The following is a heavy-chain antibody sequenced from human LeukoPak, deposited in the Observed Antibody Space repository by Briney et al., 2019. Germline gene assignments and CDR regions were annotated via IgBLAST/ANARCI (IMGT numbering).Heavy chain of an antibody. Sequence: GGSLRLSCAASGFTFSSYSISWVRQAPGKGLEWVSAISGSGGSTYYADSVKGRFTISRDNSKNTLYLQMNSLRAEDTAVYYCAKDQTTVTTLDWFDPWGQGTLVTVSS. V-gene: IGHV3-23*01. CDR3: AKDQTTVTTLDWFDP. J-gene: IGHJ5*02. D-gene: IGHD4-17*01. CDR2: ISGSGGST. CDR1: GFTFSSYS.